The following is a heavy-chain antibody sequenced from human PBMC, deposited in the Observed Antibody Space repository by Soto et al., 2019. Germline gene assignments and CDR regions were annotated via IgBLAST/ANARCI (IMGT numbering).Heavy chain of an antibody. CDR3: AREYSSSWFRFDY. CDR1: GGSITSGYEY. D-gene: IGHD6-13*01. V-gene: IGHV4-30-4*01. CDR2: IYYSGST. Sequence: LSLTCTVSGGSITSGYEYWSWIRQPPGKGLEWIGYIYYSGSTHYNPSLKSRVIISVDTSKNKFSLKLSSVTAADTAVYYCAREYSSSWFRFDYWGQGTLVTVSS. J-gene: IGHJ4*02.